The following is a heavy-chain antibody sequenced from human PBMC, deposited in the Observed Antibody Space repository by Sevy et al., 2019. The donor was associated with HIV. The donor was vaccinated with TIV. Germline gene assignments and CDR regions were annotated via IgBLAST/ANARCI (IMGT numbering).Heavy chain of an antibody. CDR2: FTAGGGGST. CDR3: AKGTIGLVVIHES. Sequence: GGSLRLSCAASGFTFNNYAMSWVRQTPGKGLEWVSSFTAGGGGSTHYADSVNGRFTISRDNSKNTLYLQMDSLRGEDTAVYYCAKGTIGLVVIHESWGQGTLVTVSS. CDR1: GFTFNNYA. J-gene: IGHJ4*02. D-gene: IGHD3-3*01. V-gene: IGHV3-23*01.